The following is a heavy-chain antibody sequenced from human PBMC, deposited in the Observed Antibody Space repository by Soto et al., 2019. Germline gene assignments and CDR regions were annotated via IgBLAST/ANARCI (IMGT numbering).Heavy chain of an antibody. Sequence: QITLKESGPTLVKPTQTLTLTCTFSGFSLTTSGVGVGWIRQPPGKALEWLALIYWDDEKRYSPSLKSRLSITQDTSNNQVVLTMTNMDPVDTATYFCAHSPLGQLLLYFDFWGQGTLVTVSS. V-gene: IGHV2-5*02. CDR3: AHSPLGQLLLYFDF. J-gene: IGHJ4*02. D-gene: IGHD1-1*01. CDR2: IYWDDEK. CDR1: GFSLTTSGVG.